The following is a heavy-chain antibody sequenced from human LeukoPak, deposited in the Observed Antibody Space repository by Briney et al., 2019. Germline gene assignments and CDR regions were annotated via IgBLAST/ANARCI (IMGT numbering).Heavy chain of an antibody. D-gene: IGHD3-22*01. CDR1: GYTFTGYY. J-gene: IGHJ1*01. CDR3: ARSDYYDSSGFHPEYFQH. V-gene: IGHV1-2*02. Sequence: ASVKVSCKASGYTFTGYYMHWVRQAPGQGLEWMGWINPNSGGTNYAQKFQGRVTMTRGTSISTAYMELSRLRSDDTAVYYCARSDYYDSSGFHPEYFQHWGQGTLVTVSS. CDR2: INPNSGGT.